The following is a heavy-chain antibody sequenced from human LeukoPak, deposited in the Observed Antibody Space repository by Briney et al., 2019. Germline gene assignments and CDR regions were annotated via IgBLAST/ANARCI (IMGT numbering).Heavy chain of an antibody. Sequence: SETLSLTCTVSGGSISSSSYYWGWIRQPPGKGLEWIGSIYYSGSTYYNPSLKSRVTISVDTSRNQFSLKLSSVTAAVTAVYYCARGDLRHYNWFDPWGQGTLVTVSS. V-gene: IGHV4-39*07. CDR3: ARGDLRHYNWFDP. J-gene: IGHJ5*02. D-gene: IGHD2-21*02. CDR1: GGSISSSSYY. CDR2: IYYSGST.